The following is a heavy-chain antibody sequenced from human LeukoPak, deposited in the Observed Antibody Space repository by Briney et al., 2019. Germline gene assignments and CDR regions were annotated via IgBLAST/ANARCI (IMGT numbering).Heavy chain of an antibody. CDR1: GYTFTSYY. V-gene: IGHV1-46*01. Sequence: ASVKVSCKASGYTFTSYYMHWVRQAPGLGLEWMGIINPSGGSTTYAQKFQGRVIMTRDMSTSTVYMEVSSLRSEDTAVYYCARGYYYDSSEFDHWGQGTLVTVSS. D-gene: IGHD3-22*01. J-gene: IGHJ4*02. CDR2: INPSGGST. CDR3: ARGYYYDSSEFDH.